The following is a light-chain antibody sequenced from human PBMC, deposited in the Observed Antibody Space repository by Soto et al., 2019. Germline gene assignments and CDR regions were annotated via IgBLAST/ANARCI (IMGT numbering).Light chain of an antibody. V-gene: IGKV3-11*01. CDR2: GAS. Sequence: EIVLTQSPATLSLSPGERATLSCRASQSVSTYLAWYQQKPGQAPRLLIYGASKRATGIPARFSGSGSGTDLTLTTSSLEPEDFAVYYCQQRSDWPLITFGQGTRLEIK. CDR1: QSVSTY. J-gene: IGKJ5*01. CDR3: QQRSDWPLIT.